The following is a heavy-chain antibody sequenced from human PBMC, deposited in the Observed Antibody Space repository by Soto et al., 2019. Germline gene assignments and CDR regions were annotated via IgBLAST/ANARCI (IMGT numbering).Heavy chain of an antibody. CDR3: ASADYGDYDS. CDR2: VNIYNGNT. V-gene: IGHV1-18*01. J-gene: IGHJ5*01. CDR1: DFSFTSAH. D-gene: IGHD4-17*01. Sequence: QVQLVQSGPEVKKPGASVKVSCKASDFSFTSAHIIWVRQAPGQSPEWMGWVNIYNGNTNYAPKLRGRVTMTTDTSTSTAYMELRSLTSDDTAVYYCASADYGDYDSWGQGTLVTVSS.